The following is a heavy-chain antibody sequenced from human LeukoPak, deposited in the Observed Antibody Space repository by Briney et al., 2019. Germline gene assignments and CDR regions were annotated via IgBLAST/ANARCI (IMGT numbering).Heavy chain of an antibody. CDR2: ISAYNGNT. D-gene: IGHD1-26*01. J-gene: IGHJ6*03. V-gene: IGHV1-18*01. Sequence: GASVKVSCKASGYTFTSYGISGVRQAPGQGLEWMGWISAYNGNTNYAQKLQGRVTMTTDTSTSTAYMELRSLRSDDTAVYYCARVATDTWDLRVYYYYMDVWGKGTTVTISS. CDR1: GYTFTSYG. CDR3: ARVATDTWDLRVYYYYMDV.